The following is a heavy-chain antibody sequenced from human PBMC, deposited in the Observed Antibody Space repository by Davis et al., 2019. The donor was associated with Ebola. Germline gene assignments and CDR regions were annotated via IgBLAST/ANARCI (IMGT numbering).Heavy chain of an antibody. CDR2: IWYDGSNK. D-gene: IGHD2-2*01. Sequence: GESLKISCAASGFTFSSYGMHWVRQAPGKGLEWVAVIWYDGSNKYYADSVKGRFTISRDNAKNSLYLQMNSLRAEDTAVYYCAREGRYCSSTSCYWDVWGQGTLVTVSS. CDR3: AREGRYCSSTSCYWDV. V-gene: IGHV3-33*01. J-gene: IGHJ4*02. CDR1: GFTFSSYG.